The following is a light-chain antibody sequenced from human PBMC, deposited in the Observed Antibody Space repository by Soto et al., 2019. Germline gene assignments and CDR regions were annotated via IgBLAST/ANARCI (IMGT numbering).Light chain of an antibody. CDR3: QQYNSFPT. J-gene: IGKJ1*01. CDR2: RAS. Sequence: DIQMTQSPSTLSASVGDRVTITCRASHSISSWLAWYQQKPGKAPNLLIYRASSLESGVPSRFSGSGSGTEFTLTISSLQPDDFATYYCQQYNSFPTFGQWTKVEIK. V-gene: IGKV1-5*03. CDR1: HSISSW.